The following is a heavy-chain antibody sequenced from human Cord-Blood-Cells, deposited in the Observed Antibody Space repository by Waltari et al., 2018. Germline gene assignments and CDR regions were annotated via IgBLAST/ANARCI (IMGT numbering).Heavy chain of an antibody. CDR3: AKDIAAAGNY. CDR2: ISYDGSNK. D-gene: IGHD6-13*01. CDR1: GFTFSSYG. V-gene: IGHV3-30*18. J-gene: IGHJ4*02. Sequence: QVQLVESGGGVVQRGRSLRLSCAAAGFTFSSYGMHWVRQAPGKGLVWVAVISYDGSNKYYADSVKGRFTISRDNSKNTLYLQMNSLRAEDTAVYYCAKDIAAAGNYWGQGTLVTVSS.